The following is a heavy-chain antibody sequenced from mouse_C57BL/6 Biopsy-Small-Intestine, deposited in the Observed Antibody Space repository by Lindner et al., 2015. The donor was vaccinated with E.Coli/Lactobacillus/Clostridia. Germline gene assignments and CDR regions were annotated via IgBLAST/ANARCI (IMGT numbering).Heavy chain of an antibody. CDR1: GYSFTSYY. Sequence: VQLQESGPELVKPGASVKISCKASGYSFTSYYIHWVKRRPGQGLEWIGWIYPGSGNTKYNEKFKGKATLTADTSSSTAYMQLSSLTSEDSAVYYCARGSIYDGYYWYFDAWGTGTTVTVSS. CDR2: IYPGSGNT. J-gene: IGHJ1*03. CDR3: ARGSIYDGYYWYFDA. D-gene: IGHD2-3*01. V-gene: IGHV1-66*01.